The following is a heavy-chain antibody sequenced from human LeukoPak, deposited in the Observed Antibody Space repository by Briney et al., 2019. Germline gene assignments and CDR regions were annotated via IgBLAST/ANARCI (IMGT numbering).Heavy chain of an antibody. J-gene: IGHJ4*02. CDR3: ARDGAPSSRSCDFDY. CDR2: INPKSDET. D-gene: IGHD6-13*01. CDR1: GYAFTDYY. Sequence: ASVKVSCKASGYAFTDYYMHWVRQAPGQGLEWMGWINPKSDETDYGQKFQGRVTVTRDTSISTAYMELSRLRSDDTAVYYCARDGAPSSRSCDFDYWGQGTLVTVST. V-gene: IGHV1-2*02.